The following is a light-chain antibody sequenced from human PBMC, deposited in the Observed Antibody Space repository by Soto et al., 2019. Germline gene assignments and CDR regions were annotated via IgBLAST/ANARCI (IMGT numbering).Light chain of an antibody. J-gene: IGKJ1*01. CDR1: QSVSKY. CDR3: HQYGTSPWT. Sequence: EIVLTQSPGTLSLSPGERATLSCRASQSVSKYLAWYQQKPGQAPRVLIYGASSRATGIPDRFSGSGSGTDFTLTISRLEPEDFAVYYCHQYGTSPWTLGQGNKVEIK. V-gene: IGKV3-20*01. CDR2: GAS.